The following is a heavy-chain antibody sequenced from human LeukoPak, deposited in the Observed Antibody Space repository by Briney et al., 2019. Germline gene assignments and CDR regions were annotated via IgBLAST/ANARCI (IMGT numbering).Heavy chain of an antibody. CDR2: IYSGGST. CDR1: GFTVSSNY. D-gene: IGHD3-10*01. J-gene: IGHJ3*02. CDR3: ARDFGSGSSLHVFDI. Sequence: GGSLRLSCAASGFTVSSNYMSWVRQAPGKGLEWVSVIYSGGSTYYADSVKGRFTISRDNSKNMLYLQMNSLRAEDTAVYYCARDFGSGSSLHVFDIWGQGTMVTVSS. V-gene: IGHV3-66*01.